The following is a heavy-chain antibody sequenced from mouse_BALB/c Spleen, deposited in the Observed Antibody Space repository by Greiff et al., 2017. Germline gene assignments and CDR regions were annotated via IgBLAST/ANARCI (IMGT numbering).Heavy chain of an antibody. CDR3: ARDQRYYFDY. CDR2: IRNKANGYTT. Sequence: DVQLQESGGGLVQPGGSLRLSCATSGFTFTDYYMSWVRQPPGKALEWLGFIRNKANGYTTEYSASVKGRFTISRDNSQSILYLQMNTLRAEDSATYYCARDQRYYFDYWGQGTTLTVSS. J-gene: IGHJ2*01. V-gene: IGHV7-3*02. CDR1: GFTFTDYY.